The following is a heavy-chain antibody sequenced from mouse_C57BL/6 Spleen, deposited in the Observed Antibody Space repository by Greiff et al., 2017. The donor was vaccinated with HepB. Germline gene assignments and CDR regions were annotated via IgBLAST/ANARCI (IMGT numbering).Heavy chain of an antibody. Sequence: EVKLMESGPELVKPGASVKMSCKASGYTFTDYNMHWVKQSHGKSLEWIGYINPNNGGTSYNQKFKGKATLTVNKSSSTAYMELRSLTSEDSAVYYCARNREITTAPWFAYWGQGTLVTVSA. D-gene: IGHD1-2*01. CDR1: GYTFTDYN. CDR2: INPNNGGT. CDR3: ARNREITTAPWFAY. V-gene: IGHV1-22*01. J-gene: IGHJ3*01.